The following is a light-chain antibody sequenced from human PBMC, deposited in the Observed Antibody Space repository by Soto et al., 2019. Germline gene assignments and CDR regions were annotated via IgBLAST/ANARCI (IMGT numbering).Light chain of an antibody. CDR1: QSLLHSNGYNY. CDR2: LGS. J-gene: IGKJ1*01. CDR3: MQALQAPRT. Sequence: DIVMTQSPLSLPVTPGEPASISCRSSQSLLHSNGYNYLDWYLQKPGQSPQLLIYLGSNRASGVPDRFSGSGSGTAFTLNISRVEAEDVEVYYCMQALQAPRTFGQGTKVEIK. V-gene: IGKV2-28*01.